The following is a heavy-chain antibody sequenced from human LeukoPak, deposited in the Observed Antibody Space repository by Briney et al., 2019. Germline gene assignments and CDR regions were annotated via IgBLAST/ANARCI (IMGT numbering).Heavy chain of an antibody. D-gene: IGHD3-10*01. J-gene: IGHJ4*02. Sequence: QPGGSLRLSCAASGFTFSSYSMNWVRQAPGKGLEWVSYISSSGSTIYYADSVKGRFTISRDNAKNSLYLQMNSLRAEDTAVYYCARDPSYGSGSTLYYFDYWGQGTLVTVSS. CDR2: ISSSGSTI. V-gene: IGHV3-48*04. CDR3: ARDPSYGSGSTLYYFDY. CDR1: GFTFSSYS.